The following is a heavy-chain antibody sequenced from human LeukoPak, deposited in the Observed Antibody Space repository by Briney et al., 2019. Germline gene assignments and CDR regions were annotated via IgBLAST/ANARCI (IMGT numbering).Heavy chain of an antibody. V-gene: IGHV1-2*02. Sequence: ASVKVSCKASGYTFTGYYMHWVRQAPGQGLEWMGWIYPNGGGTNYAQKFQGRVTMTRDTSISTAYMELSRLRSDDTAVYYCARVLVGAKAFDIWGQGTMVTVSS. CDR2: IYPNGGGT. CDR3: ARVLVGAKAFDI. CDR1: GYTFTGYY. D-gene: IGHD1-26*01. J-gene: IGHJ3*02.